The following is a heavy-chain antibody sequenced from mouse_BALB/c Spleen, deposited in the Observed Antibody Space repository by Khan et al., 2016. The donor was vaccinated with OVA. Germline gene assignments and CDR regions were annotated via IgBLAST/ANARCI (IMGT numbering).Heavy chain of an antibody. Sequence: EVQLVESGGDLVKPGGSLKLSCAASGFTFSSYSMSWVRQTPDKRLEWVASISSGGDYTYSPDSVKGRFTISSDNAKNTLYLQMRDLKAEDTAMYYSADHLTDSFAYWGQGTLVTVSA. CDR1: GFTFSSYS. CDR2: ISSGGDYT. D-gene: IGHD4-1*01. J-gene: IGHJ3*01. CDR3: ADHLTDSFAY. V-gene: IGHV5-6*01.